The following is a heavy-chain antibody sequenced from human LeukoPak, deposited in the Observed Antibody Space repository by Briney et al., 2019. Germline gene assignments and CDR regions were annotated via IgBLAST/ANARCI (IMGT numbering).Heavy chain of an antibody. CDR3: AKGSQQNDYGFWSGYHYYMDV. CDR1: GFTFSSYA. Sequence: PGGSLRLSCAASGFTFSSYAMSWVRQAPGKGLEWVSAISGSGGSTYYADSVKGRFTISRDNSKNTLYLQMNSLRAEDTAVYYCAKGSQQNDYGFWSGYHYYMDVWGKGTTVTVSS. V-gene: IGHV3-23*01. D-gene: IGHD3-3*01. CDR2: ISGSGGST. J-gene: IGHJ6*03.